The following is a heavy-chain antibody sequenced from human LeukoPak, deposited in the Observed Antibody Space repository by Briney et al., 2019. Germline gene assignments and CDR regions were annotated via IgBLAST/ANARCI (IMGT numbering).Heavy chain of an antibody. Sequence: SETLSLTCAVYGGSLSGYYWSWIRQPPGKGLEWIGEINHSGSTNYNPSLKSRVTISVDTSKNQFSLKLSSVTAADTAVYYCARARSHSSGWNFWGQGTLVTVSS. J-gene: IGHJ4*02. CDR1: GGSLSGYY. V-gene: IGHV4-34*01. CDR3: ARARSHSSGWNF. D-gene: IGHD6-19*01. CDR2: INHSGST.